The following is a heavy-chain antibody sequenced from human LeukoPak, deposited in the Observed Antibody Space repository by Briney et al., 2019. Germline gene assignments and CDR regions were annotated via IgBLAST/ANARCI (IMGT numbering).Heavy chain of an antibody. CDR2: INHSGST. D-gene: IGHD1-26*01. V-gene: IGHV4-34*01. CDR3: ARGGVGAKAVQH. CDR1: GGSFSGYY. J-gene: IGHJ1*01. Sequence: SETLSLTCAVYGGSFSGYYWSWICQPPGKGLEWIGEINHSGSTNYNPSLKSRVTISVDTSKNQFSLKLSSVTAADTAVYYCARGGVGAKAVQHWGQGTLVTVSS.